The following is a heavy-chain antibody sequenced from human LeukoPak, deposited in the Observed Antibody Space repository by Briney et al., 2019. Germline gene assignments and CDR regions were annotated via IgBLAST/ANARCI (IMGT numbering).Heavy chain of an antibody. J-gene: IGHJ5*02. V-gene: IGHV4-39*01. CDR3: ARIGYAGWFDP. D-gene: IGHD3-16*01. CDR1: GGSISSSSYY. Sequence: PSETLSLTCTVSGGSISSSSYYWGWIRQPPGKGLEWIGSIYYNGSTYYNPSLNSRVTISVDTSENQFSLKLSSVTAADTAVYYCARIGYAGWFDPWGQGTQVTVSS. CDR2: IYYNGST.